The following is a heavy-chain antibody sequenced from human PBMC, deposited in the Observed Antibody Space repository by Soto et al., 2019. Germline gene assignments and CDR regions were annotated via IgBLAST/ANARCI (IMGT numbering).Heavy chain of an antibody. CDR2: ISGSGGST. J-gene: IGHJ4*02. CDR3: ARRSSGWYFEY. CDR1: GFTFSSYA. D-gene: IGHD6-19*01. V-gene: IGHV3-23*01. Sequence: EVQLLESGGGLVQPGGSLRLSCAASGFTFSSYAMSWVRQAPGKGLEWVSAISGSGGSTYYADSVKGRFTISRDNSKNTLYLQMNSLRAEDTAVYYWARRSSGWYFEYWGQGTRVTVSS.